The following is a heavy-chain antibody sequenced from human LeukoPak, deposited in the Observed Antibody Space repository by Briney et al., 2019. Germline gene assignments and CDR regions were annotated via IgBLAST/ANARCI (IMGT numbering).Heavy chain of an antibody. J-gene: IGHJ4*02. Sequence: PSETLSLTCTVSGGSISSYYWSWIRQPPGKGLEWIGYIYYSGSTNYNPSLKSRVTISVDTYKNQFSLKLSSVTAADTAVYYCARVVEQWLVFDYWGQGTLVTVSS. V-gene: IGHV4-59*01. CDR1: GGSISSYY. CDR2: IYYSGST. CDR3: ARVVEQWLVFDY. D-gene: IGHD6-19*01.